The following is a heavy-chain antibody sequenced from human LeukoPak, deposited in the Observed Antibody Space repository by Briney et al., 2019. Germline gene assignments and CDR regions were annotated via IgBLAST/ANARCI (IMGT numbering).Heavy chain of an antibody. J-gene: IGHJ4*02. CDR3: ARDSALDGVGY. CDR2: IYYSGST. D-gene: IGHD3-3*01. CDR1: GDSISSGDYY. Sequence: SQTLSLTCTVSGDSISSGDYYWSWIRQPPGKGLEWIGYIYYSGSTYYNPSLKSRVTISVDTSKNQFSLKLSSVTAADTAVYYCARDSALDGVGYWGQGTLVTVSS. V-gene: IGHV4-30-4*01.